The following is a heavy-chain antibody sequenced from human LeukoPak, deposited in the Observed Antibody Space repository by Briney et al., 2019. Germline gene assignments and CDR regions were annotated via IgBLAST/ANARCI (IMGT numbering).Heavy chain of an antibody. CDR1: GGSFSGYY. CDR2: INHSGST. V-gene: IGHV4-34*01. J-gene: IGHJ6*03. Sequence: PSETLSLTCAVYGGSFSGYYWSWIRQPPGKGLEWIGEINHSGSTNYNPSLKSRVTISVDTSKNQFSLKLSSVTAADTAVYYCARLEYYMDVWGKGTTVTISS. CDR3: ARLEYYMDV.